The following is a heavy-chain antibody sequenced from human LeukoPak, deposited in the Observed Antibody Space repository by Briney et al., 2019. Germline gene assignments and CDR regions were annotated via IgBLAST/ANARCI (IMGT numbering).Heavy chain of an antibody. V-gene: IGHV4-39*02. CDR3: ARRTSGGGLFDY. CDR2: IFYSGDT. D-gene: IGHD3-10*01. Sequence: SETLSRTGTGSGGSISSSSYYWGGIRQPPGKGLEWIGSIFYSGDTYYNASLKSRVTISVDTSKKHFSLKLTSVTSADTAVYYCARRTSGGGLFDYWGQGTLVTVSS. J-gene: IGHJ4*02. CDR1: GGSISSSSYY.